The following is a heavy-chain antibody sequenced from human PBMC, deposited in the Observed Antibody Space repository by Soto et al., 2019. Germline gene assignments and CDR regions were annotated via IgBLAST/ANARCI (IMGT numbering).Heavy chain of an antibody. CDR3: ARSEDWLELPTYYYYGMDV. D-gene: IGHD1-7*01. V-gene: IGHV1-69*01. CDR1: GGTFSSYA. J-gene: IGHJ6*02. CDR2: IIPIFGTA. Sequence: QVQLVQSGAEVKKPGSSVKVSCKASGGTFSSYAISWVRQAPGQGLEWMGGIIPIFGTANYAQKFQGRVKITADESTSTAYMELSSLRSEDTAVYYCARSEDWLELPTYYYYGMDVWGQGTTVTVSS.